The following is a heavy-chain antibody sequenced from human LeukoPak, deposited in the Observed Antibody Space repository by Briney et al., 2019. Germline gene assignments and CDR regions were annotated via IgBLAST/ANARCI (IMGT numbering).Heavy chain of an antibody. CDR1: GFTFSSYE. CDR2: ISDTGSTI. D-gene: IGHD2-8*01. V-gene: IGHV3-48*03. J-gene: IGHJ6*03. Sequence: GGSLRLSCAASGFTFSSYELNWVRQAPGKGLEWVSYISDTGSTIYYADSVKGRFSISRDSSKNILYLQMNSLRAEDTAVYYCAKDRCSNGVGCYYYYMDVWGKGTTVTISS. CDR3: AKDRCSNGVGCYYYYMDV.